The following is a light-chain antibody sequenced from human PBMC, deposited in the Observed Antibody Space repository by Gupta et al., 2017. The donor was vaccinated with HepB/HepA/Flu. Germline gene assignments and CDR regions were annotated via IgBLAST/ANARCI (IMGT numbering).Light chain of an antibody. CDR1: QSVSSN. Sequence: EIVLTQSPATLSLSPGERATLSCWASQSVSSNLAWYQQKLGQAPRLLMYGSSNRAAGIPARFSGSGSGTEFTLTISRLEPEDFAVYYCQQQNYWPITFGRGTKVDI. J-gene: IGKJ4*01. CDR3: QQQNYWPIT. V-gene: IGKV3-11*01. CDR2: GSS.